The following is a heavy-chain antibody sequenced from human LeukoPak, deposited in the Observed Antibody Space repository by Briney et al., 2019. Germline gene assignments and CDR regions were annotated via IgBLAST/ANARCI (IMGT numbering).Heavy chain of an antibody. V-gene: IGHV1-69*04. CDR2: IIPIFGIA. Sequence: GASVKVSCKASGGAFSSYAISWVRQAPGQGLEWMGRIIPIFGIANYAQKFQGRVTITADKSTSTAYMELSSLRAEDTAVYYCAKRPTNSGSYFTVIYYFDYWGQGTLVTVSS. CDR3: AKRPTNSGSYFTVIYYFDY. D-gene: IGHD1-26*01. J-gene: IGHJ4*02. CDR1: GGAFSSYA.